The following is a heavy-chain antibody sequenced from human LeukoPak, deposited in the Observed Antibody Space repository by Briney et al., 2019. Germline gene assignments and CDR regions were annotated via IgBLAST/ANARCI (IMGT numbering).Heavy chain of an antibody. V-gene: IGHV1-46*01. CDR3: ARDLVIEMATMGDY. J-gene: IGHJ4*02. Sequence: ASVKVSCKASGYTFTSYHMHWVRQAPGQGLEWIGIINPSGGSTSYAQKFKGRVTMTRDTSTSTVYMELSRLRSEDTAVYYCARDLVIEMATMGDYWGQGTLVTVSS. CDR2: INPSGGST. CDR1: GYTFTSYH. D-gene: IGHD5-24*01.